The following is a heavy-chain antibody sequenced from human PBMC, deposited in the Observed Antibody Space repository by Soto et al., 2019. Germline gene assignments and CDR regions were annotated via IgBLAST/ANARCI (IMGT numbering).Heavy chain of an antibody. CDR1: GFTFSSYS. CDR2: ISSSSSYI. Sequence: PGGSLRLSCAASGFTFSSYSMNWVRQAPGKGLEWVSPISSSSSYIYYADSVKGRFTISRDNAKNSLYLQMNSLRAEDTAVYYCARANLETGQWLVYYYYYYGMDVWGQGTTVTVSS. D-gene: IGHD6-19*01. J-gene: IGHJ6*02. V-gene: IGHV3-21*01. CDR3: ARANLETGQWLVYYYYYYGMDV.